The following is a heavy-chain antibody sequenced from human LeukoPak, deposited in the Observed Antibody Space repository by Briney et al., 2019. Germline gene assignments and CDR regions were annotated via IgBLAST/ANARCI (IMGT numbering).Heavy chain of an antibody. CDR2: INHSGST. V-gene: IGHV4-34*01. CDR1: GGSFSGYY. Sequence: SETLSLTCAVYGGSFSGYYWSWIRQPPGKGLEWIGEINHSGSTNYNPSLKSRVTISVDTSKNQFSLKLSSVTAADTAVYYCARGEGVSSSWYFDYRSQGTLVTVSS. D-gene: IGHD6-13*01. J-gene: IGHJ4*02. CDR3: ARGEGVSSSWYFDY.